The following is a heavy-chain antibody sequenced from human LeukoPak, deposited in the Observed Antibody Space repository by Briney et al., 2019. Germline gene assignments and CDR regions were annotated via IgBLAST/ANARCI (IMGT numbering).Heavy chain of an antibody. V-gene: IGHV7-4-1*02. CDR3: AKDPPYTSTWPDALDA. D-gene: IGHD6-13*01. CDR2: INTKTGNP. J-gene: IGHJ3*01. CDR1: GYSFTTFG. Sequence: GESLKISCKASGYSFTTFGINWLRQAPGQGLEWMGWINTKTGNPRYDQGFTGRFVFSLDTSVSTAYLEISSLKAEDTAVYFCAKDPPYTSTWPDALDAWGQGTMVTISS.